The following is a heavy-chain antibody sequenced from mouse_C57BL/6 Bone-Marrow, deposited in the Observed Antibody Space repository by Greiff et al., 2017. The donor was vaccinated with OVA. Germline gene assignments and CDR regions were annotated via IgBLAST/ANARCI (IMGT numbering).Heavy chain of an antibody. D-gene: IGHD2-4*01. Sequence: QVQLQQPGAELVKPGASVKLSCKASGYTFTSYWMQWVKQRPGQGLEWIGEIYPSDSYTNYNQKFKGKATLTVDTSSSTAYMQLSSLTSEDSAVYYCAREDDYDGYWYFDVWGTGTTVTVSS. J-gene: IGHJ1*03. CDR2: IYPSDSYT. V-gene: IGHV1-50*01. CDR3: AREDDYDGYWYFDV. CDR1: GYTFTSYW.